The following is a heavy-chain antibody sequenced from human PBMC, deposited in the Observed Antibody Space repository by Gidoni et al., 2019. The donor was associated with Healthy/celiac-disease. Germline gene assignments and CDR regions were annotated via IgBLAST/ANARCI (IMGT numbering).Heavy chain of an antibody. Sequence: QVQLQASGPGLVKPSQSLSLTCTVSGGSISSYLWSWIRQPPGKGLEWIGYIYYSGSTNYNPSLKSRVIISVDTSKNQFSLKLSSVAAADTAVYYCARGYYWFDPWGQGTLVTVSS. CDR2: IYYSGST. J-gene: IGHJ5*02. CDR3: ARGYYWFDP. D-gene: IGHD6-13*01. CDR1: GGSISSYL. V-gene: IGHV4-59*01.